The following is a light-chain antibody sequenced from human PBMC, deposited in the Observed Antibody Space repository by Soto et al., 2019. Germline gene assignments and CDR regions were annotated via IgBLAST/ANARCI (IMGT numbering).Light chain of an antibody. CDR2: EVS. CDR1: SSDVGSYNR. CDR3: SSYTSSSTFG. J-gene: IGLJ1*01. Sequence: QSALTQPPSVSGSPGQSVTISCTGTSSDVGSYNRVSWYQQPPGTAPKLMIYEVSNRPSGVPDRFSGSKSGNTASLPISGLQAEDEADYYCSSYTSSSTFGFGTGTKLTVL. V-gene: IGLV2-18*02.